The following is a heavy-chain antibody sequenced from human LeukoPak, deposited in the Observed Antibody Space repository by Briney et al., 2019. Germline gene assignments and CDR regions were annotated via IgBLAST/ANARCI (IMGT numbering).Heavy chain of an antibody. Sequence: GGSLRLSCAAPGFTFSSYGMHWVRQAPGKGLEWVAVISYDGSNKYYADSVKGRFTISRDNSKNTLYLQTNSLRAEDTAVYYCAKALYYDYVWGSYRLDYYYYYYMDVWGKGTTVTVSS. CDR1: GFTFSSYG. CDR2: ISYDGSNK. V-gene: IGHV3-30*18. CDR3: AKALYYDYVWGSYRLDYYYYYYMDV. D-gene: IGHD3-16*02. J-gene: IGHJ6*03.